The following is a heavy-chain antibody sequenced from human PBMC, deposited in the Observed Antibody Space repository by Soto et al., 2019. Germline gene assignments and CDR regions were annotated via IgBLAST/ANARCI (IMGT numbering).Heavy chain of an antibody. CDR1: GDTFSSYA. V-gene: IGHV1-69*01. Sequence: SVKVYCKASGDTFSSYAISWVRQAPGQGLEWMGGIIPIFGTANYAQKFQGRVTITADESTSTAYMELSSLRSEDTAVYYCAMTIAARHNWFDPWGQGTLVTVSS. CDR3: AMTIAARHNWFDP. CDR2: IIPIFGTA. D-gene: IGHD6-6*01. J-gene: IGHJ5*02.